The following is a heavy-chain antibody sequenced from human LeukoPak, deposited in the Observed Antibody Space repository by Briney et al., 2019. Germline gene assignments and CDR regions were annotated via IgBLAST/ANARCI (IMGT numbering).Heavy chain of an antibody. D-gene: IGHD1-1*01. CDR1: GGSISSGGYY. CDR2: IYHSGST. V-gene: IGHV4-30-2*01. CDR3: AREQLELVDY. Sequence: SETLSLTCTVSGGSISSGGYYWGWVRQPPGKGLEWIGYIYHSGSTYYNPSLKSRVTISVDRSKNQFSLKLSSVTAADTAVYYCAREQLELVDYWGQGTLVTVSS. J-gene: IGHJ4*02.